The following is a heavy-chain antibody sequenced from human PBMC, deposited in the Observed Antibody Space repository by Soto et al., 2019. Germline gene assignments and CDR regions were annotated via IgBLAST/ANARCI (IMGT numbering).Heavy chain of an antibody. V-gene: IGHV4-59*12. CDR2: IYYSGST. D-gene: IGHD3-22*01. Sequence: SETLSLTCTVSGGSISSYYWSWIRQPPGKGLEWIGYIYYSGSTYYNPSLKSRVTISVDTSKNQFSLKLSSVTAADTAVYYCARTSYDSSGTAADPWGQGTLVTVSS. J-gene: IGHJ5*02. CDR3: ARTSYDSSGTAADP. CDR1: GGSISSYY.